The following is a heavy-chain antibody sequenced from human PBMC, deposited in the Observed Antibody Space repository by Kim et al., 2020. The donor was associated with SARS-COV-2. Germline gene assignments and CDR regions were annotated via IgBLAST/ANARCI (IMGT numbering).Heavy chain of an antibody. CDR2: IWDDGSNK. D-gene: IGHD3-10*01. CDR1: GFTFSSYG. J-gene: IGHJ2*01. V-gene: IGHV3-33*01. Sequence: GGSLRLSCAASGFTFSSYGMHWVRQAPGKGLEWVAVIWDDGSNKYYADSVKGRFTISRDNSKNTLYLQMNSLRAEDTAVYYCARDFGSTMVRGLYFDLWGRGTLVTVSS. CDR3: ARDFGSTMVRGLYFDL.